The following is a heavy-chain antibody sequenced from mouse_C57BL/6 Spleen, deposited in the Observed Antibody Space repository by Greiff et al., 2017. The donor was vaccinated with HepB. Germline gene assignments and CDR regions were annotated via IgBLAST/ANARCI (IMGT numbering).Heavy chain of an antibody. Sequence: VKLMESGAELVKPGASVKISCKASGYAFSSYWMNWVKQRPGKGLEWIGQIYPGDGDTNYNGKFKGKATLTADKSSSTAYMQLSSLTSEDSAVYFCARSRRDYDEYYFDYWGQGTTLTVSS. D-gene: IGHD2-4*01. CDR3: ARSRRDYDEYYFDY. J-gene: IGHJ2*01. V-gene: IGHV1-80*01. CDR2: IYPGDGDT. CDR1: GYAFSSYW.